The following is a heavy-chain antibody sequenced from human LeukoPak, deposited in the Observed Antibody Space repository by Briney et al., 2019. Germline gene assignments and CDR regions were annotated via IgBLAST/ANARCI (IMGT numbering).Heavy chain of an antibody. V-gene: IGHV3-9*01. D-gene: IGHD6-13*01. CDR3: AKISVRRAAAGFDY. CDR2: ISWNSGSI. Sequence: PGGSLRLSCAASGFTFDDYAMHWVRQAPGKGLGWVSGISWNSGSIRYADSVKGRFTISRDNSKNSLYLQMNSLRAEDTAFYYCAKISVRRAAAGFDYWGQGTLVTVSS. CDR1: GFTFDDYA. J-gene: IGHJ4*02.